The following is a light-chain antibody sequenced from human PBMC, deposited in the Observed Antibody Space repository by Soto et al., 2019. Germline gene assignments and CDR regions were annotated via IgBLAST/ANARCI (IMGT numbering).Light chain of an antibody. J-gene: IGKJ5*01. Sequence: IVITQSTNSLAVSLGESATSSCKSSQSVLYSSNNKNYLAWYQQKPGQAPRLLIFGASKRATGIPDRFSGSGSGRDFTLTISGLEPEDFAVYYCQQYGSSPLISFGQGTRLEI. CDR3: QQYGSSPLIS. CDR2: GAS. V-gene: IGKV4-1*01. CDR1: QSVLYSSNNKNY.